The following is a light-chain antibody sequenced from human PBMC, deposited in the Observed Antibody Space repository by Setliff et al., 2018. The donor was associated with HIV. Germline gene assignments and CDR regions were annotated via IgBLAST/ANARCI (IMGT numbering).Light chain of an antibody. CDR1: RSVLSTSNNINY. V-gene: IGKV4-1*01. Sequence: DIVMTQSPDSLSVSLGERATINCTSSRSVLSTSNNINYLAWYQQRPGQPPKLLFYRASTRESGVPDRFSGSGSGTHFTLTISSLQAEDVAVYHCQQYYGTPTFGQGTKVDIK. J-gene: IGKJ1*01. CDR2: RAS. CDR3: QQYYGTPT.